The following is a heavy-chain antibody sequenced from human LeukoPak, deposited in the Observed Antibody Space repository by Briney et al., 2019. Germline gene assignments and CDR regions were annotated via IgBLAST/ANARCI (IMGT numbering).Heavy chain of an antibody. CDR1: GFTFTSYW. D-gene: IGHD2-2*01. CDR2: INEDGSYK. Sequence: GGSLRLSCAVSGFTFTSYWMSWVRQAPGKGLEWVANINEDGSYKYHADSVKGRFIISKDNAKNTVYLQMNNLRAEDTAVYYCVSFYETYWGRGTLVTVSS. J-gene: IGHJ4*02. V-gene: IGHV3-7*01. CDR3: VSFYETY.